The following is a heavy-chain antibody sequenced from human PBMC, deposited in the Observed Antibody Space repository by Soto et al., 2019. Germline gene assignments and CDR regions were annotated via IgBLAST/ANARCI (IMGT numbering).Heavy chain of an antibody. Sequence: QITLKESGPTLVKPTQTLTLTCTFSGFSLSTSGVGVGWIRQPPGKALEWLALIYWDDDKRYSPSLKSRLTIPKDTSKNQVVLTMTNMDPVDTATYYCAHRRGGEVGSSWYFEYDYWGQGTLVTVSS. D-gene: IGHD6-13*01. CDR2: IYWDDDK. CDR3: AHRRGGEVGSSWYFEYDY. CDR1: GFSLSTSGVG. J-gene: IGHJ4*02. V-gene: IGHV2-5*02.